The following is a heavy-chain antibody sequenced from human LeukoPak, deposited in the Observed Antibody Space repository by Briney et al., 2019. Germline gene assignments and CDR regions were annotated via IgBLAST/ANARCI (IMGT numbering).Heavy chain of an antibody. CDR1: GGSFSGYY. CDR3: ARSTVTTVGYYMDV. Sequence: PSETLSLTCAVYGGSFSGYYWSWIRQPPGKGLEWIGEINHSGSTNYNPSLKSRVTISVDTSKNQFSLKLSSVTAADTAVYYCARSTVTTVGYYMDVWGKGTTVTISS. V-gene: IGHV4-34*01. CDR2: INHSGST. J-gene: IGHJ6*03. D-gene: IGHD4-17*01.